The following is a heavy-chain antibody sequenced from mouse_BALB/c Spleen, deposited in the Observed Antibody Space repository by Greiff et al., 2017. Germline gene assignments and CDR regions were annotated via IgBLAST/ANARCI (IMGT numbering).Heavy chain of an antibody. CDR3: TRILRGAMDY. V-gene: IGHV6-6*02. Sequence: EVKLVESGGGLVQPGGSMKLSCVASGFTFSNYWMNWVRQSPEKGLEWVAEIRLKSNNYATHYAESVKGRFTISRDDSKSSVYLQMNNLRAEDTGIYYCTRILRGAMDYWGQGTSVTVSS. J-gene: IGHJ4*01. D-gene: IGHD1-1*01. CDR2: IRLKSNNYAT. CDR1: GFTFSNYW.